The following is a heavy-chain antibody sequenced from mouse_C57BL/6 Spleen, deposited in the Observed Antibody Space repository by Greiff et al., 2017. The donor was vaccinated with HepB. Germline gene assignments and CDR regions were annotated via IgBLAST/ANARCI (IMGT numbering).Heavy chain of an antibody. CDR2: IYPGDGDT. CDR3: ARAFITTVVADFDY. Sequence: VQLQQSGAELVKPGASVKISCKASGYAFSSYWMHWVKQRPGKGLEWIGQIYPGDGDTNYNGKFKGKATLTADKSSSTAYMQLSSLTSEDSAVYFCARAFITTVVADFDYWGQGTTLTVSS. CDR1: GYAFSSYW. D-gene: IGHD1-1*01. V-gene: IGHV1-80*01. J-gene: IGHJ2*01.